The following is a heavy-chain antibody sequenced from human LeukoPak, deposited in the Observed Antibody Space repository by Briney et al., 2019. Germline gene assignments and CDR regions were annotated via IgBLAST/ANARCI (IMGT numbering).Heavy chain of an antibody. CDR3: ARASSSWSPYYYYYYMDV. Sequence: ASVKVSCKASGYTFTSYYMHWVRQAPGQGLEWMGIINPSGGSTSYAQKFQGRVTMTRDTSTSTVYMELSSLRSEDTAVYYCARASSSWSPYYYYYYMDVWGKGTTVTVSS. J-gene: IGHJ6*03. D-gene: IGHD6-13*01. CDR2: INPSGGST. V-gene: IGHV1-46*01. CDR1: GYTFTSYY.